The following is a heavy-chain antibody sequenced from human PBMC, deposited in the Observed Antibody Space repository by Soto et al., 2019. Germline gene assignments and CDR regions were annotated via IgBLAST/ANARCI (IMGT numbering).Heavy chain of an antibody. CDR1: GASISSYY. CDR2: IYYSDST. J-gene: IGHJ4*02. CDR3: ARGPYDFRSGYYTSGYFDS. V-gene: IGHV4-59*01. D-gene: IGHD3-3*01. Sequence: PSETLSLTCTVSGASISSYYWNCIRQPPGKGLDWIANIYYSDSTTNYNPSLKSRVTISVDTSKNQFSLKLSSVTAADTAVYYCARGPYDFRSGYYTSGYFDSWGQGTLVTVSS.